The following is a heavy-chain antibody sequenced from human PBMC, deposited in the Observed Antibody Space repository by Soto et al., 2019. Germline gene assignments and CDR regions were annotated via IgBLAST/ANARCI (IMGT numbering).Heavy chain of an antibody. CDR1: GFTFSSYG. D-gene: IGHD3-10*01. CDR2: LWYDGSNK. V-gene: IGHV3-33*01. Sequence: QVQLVESGGGVVQPGRSLRLSCAASGFTFSSYGMHWVRQAPGKGLEWVAVLWYDGSNKYYADSVKGRFTISRDNSKNTLYLQMNSLRAEDTAVYYCARDSGYYGSGSYAWGQGTLVTVSS. J-gene: IGHJ5*02. CDR3: ARDSGYYGSGSYA.